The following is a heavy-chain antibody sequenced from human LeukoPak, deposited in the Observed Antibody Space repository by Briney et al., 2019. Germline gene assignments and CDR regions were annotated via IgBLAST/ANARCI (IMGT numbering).Heavy chain of an antibody. D-gene: IGHD1-26*01. CDR1: GYTFTSYG. Sequence: ASVKVSCKASGYTFTSYGISWVRQAPGQGLEWMGWISAYNGNTNYARKLQGRVTMTTDTSTSTAYMELRSLRSDDTAVYYCARNAVKAYSGSYDFDYWGQGTLVTVSS. V-gene: IGHV1-18*01. CDR2: ISAYNGNT. J-gene: IGHJ4*02. CDR3: ARNAVKAYSGSYDFDY.